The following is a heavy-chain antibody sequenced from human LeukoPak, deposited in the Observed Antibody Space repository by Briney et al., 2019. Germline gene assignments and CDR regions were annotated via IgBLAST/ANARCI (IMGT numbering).Heavy chain of an antibody. Sequence: SETLSLTCAVYGGSFSGYYWSWIRQPPGKGLEWIGEINHSGSTNYNPSLKSRVTISVDTSKNQFSLKLSSVTAADTAVYYCAREIRGYRVRRGFDPWGQGTLVTASS. V-gene: IGHV4-34*01. CDR1: GGSFSGYY. D-gene: IGHD5-18*01. J-gene: IGHJ5*02. CDR2: INHSGST. CDR3: AREIRGYRVRRGFDP.